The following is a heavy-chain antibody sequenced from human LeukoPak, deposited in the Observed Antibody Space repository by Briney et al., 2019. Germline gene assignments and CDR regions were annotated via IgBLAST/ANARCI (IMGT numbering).Heavy chain of an antibody. CDR2: ISGSGGST. Sequence: GGTLRLSCAASGFTFSSYGMSWVRQAPGKGLEWVSAISGSGGSTYYADSVKGRFTISRDNSKNTLYLQMNSLRAEDTAVYYCAKDLWRAPDYWGQGTLVTVSS. D-gene: IGHD3-3*01. CDR3: AKDLWRAPDY. CDR1: GFTFSSYG. V-gene: IGHV3-23*01. J-gene: IGHJ4*02.